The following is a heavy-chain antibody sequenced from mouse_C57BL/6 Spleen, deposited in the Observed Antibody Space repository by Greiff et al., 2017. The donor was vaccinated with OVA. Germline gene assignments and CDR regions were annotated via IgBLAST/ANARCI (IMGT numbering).Heavy chain of an antibody. D-gene: IGHD1-1*01. J-gene: IGHJ2*01. V-gene: IGHV5-4*01. CDR2: ISDGGSYT. CDR3: ARDRNATDYFDY. CDR1: GFTFSSYA. Sequence: EVQLQESGGGLVKPGGSLKLSCAASGFTFSSYAMPWVRQTPEKRLEWVATISDGGSYTYYPDNVKGRCTITRDNAKNTLYLQMSHLKSEDTAMYYCARDRNATDYFDYWGQGTTLTVSS.